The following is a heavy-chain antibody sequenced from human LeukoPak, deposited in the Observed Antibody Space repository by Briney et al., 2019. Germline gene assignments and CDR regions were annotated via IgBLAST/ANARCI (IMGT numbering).Heavy chain of an antibody. CDR1: GGTFRSYA. Sequence: SVKVSCKASGGTFRSYAISWLRQAPGQGLEWMGRIIPILGIANYAQKFQGRVTITADKSTSTAYMELSSLRSEDTAVYYCARGPIRCGGDCYLVDYWGQGTLVTVSS. CDR2: IIPILGIA. D-gene: IGHD2-21*02. CDR3: ARGPIRCGGDCYLVDY. J-gene: IGHJ4*02. V-gene: IGHV1-69*04.